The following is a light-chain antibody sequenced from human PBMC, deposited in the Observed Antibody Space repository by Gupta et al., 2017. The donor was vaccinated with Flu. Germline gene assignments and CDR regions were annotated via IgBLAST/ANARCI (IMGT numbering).Light chain of an antibody. CDR3: QQYNNWPPYT. J-gene: IGKJ2*01. Sequence: ERATLSGRASQSVSSTLAWYQQKPGQAPRLLIYGASTRATGIPARFSGSGSGTEFTLTISSLQSEDFAVYYCQQYNNWPPYTVGQGTKLEIE. V-gene: IGKV3-15*01. CDR1: QSVSST. CDR2: GAS.